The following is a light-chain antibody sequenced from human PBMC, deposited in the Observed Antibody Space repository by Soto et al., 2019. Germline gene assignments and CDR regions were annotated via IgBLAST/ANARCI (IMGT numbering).Light chain of an antibody. V-gene: IGKV1-39*01. CDR2: AAS. CDR3: QQSDSTPHT. Sequence: DIQMTQSPSSLSASVGDIVTITCRASQSISSYLNWYQQKPGKAPKLLIYAASSLQSGVPSRFSGSGSGTDFTLTISSLQPEEFATYYCQQSDSTPHTFGQGTKLEIK. J-gene: IGKJ2*01. CDR1: QSISSY.